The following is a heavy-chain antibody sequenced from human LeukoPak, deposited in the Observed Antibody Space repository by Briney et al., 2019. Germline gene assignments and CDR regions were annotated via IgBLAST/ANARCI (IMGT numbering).Heavy chain of an antibody. V-gene: IGHV4-34*01. D-gene: IGHD3-10*01. CDR1: GGSFSGYY. J-gene: IGHJ4*02. CDR3: ARARRGITMVRGADY. Sequence: PSETLSLTCAVYGGSFSGYYWSWIRQPPGKGLEWIGEINHSGSTNYNPSLKRRVTISVDTSKNQFSLKLSSVTAADTAVYYCARARRGITMVRGADYWGQGTLVTVSS. CDR2: INHSGST.